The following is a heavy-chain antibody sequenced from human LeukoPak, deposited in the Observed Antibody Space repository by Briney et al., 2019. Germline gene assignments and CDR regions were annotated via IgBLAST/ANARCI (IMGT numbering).Heavy chain of an antibody. D-gene: IGHD3-10*01. Sequence: GGSLRLSCAASGFTLSSYVMSWVRQAPGKGLEWVSSISNSGGSTYYADSVKGRFTISRDNSKNTLYLQMNGLRAEDTAVYYCAKLSLSGRSQSADYWGQGTLVTVSS. CDR1: GFTLSSYV. CDR2: ISNSGGST. J-gene: IGHJ4*02. CDR3: AKLSLSGRSQSADY. V-gene: IGHV3-23*01.